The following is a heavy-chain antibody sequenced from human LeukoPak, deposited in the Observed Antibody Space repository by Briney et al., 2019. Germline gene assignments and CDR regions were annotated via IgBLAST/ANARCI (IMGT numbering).Heavy chain of an antibody. CDR2: MNLNNGNT. J-gene: IGHJ6*02. Sequence: ASVKVSCKASGYTFTNYDINWVRQPTGQGLEWMGWMNLNNGNTGNAQKFQDRVTMTRNTSISTAYMELTRLTSEDTAVYYCARGDSGYLFYYGLEIWGQGTTVTVSS. V-gene: IGHV1-8*01. D-gene: IGHD3-10*01. CDR1: GYTFTNYD. CDR3: ARGDSGYLFYYGLEI.